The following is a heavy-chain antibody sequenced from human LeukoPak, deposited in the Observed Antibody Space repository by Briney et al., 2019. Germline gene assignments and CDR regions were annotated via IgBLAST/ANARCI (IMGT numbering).Heavy chain of an antibody. V-gene: IGHV1-8*01. CDR1: GYTFTSYD. Sequence: GASVKVCCKASGYTFTSYDINWVRQATGQGLEWRGWMNPNSGNTGYAQKFQGRVTMTRNTSISTAYMELSSLRSEDTAMYYCAKENEYDFWTGSYFDYWGQGILVTVSS. CDR2: MNPNSGNT. D-gene: IGHD3/OR15-3a*01. J-gene: IGHJ4*02. CDR3: AKENEYDFWTGSYFDY.